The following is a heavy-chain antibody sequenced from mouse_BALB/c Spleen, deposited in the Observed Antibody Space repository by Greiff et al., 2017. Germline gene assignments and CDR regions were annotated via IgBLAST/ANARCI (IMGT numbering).Heavy chain of an antibody. V-gene: IGHV1-82*01. J-gene: IGHJ4*01. CDR3: ARRDYGSSYAMDY. CDR2: IYPGDGDT. D-gene: IGHD1-1*01. CDR1: GYAFSSSW. Sequence: VQLQQSGPELVKPGASVKISCKASGYAFSSSWMNWVKQRPGQGLEWIGRIYPGDGDTNYNGKFKGKATLTADKSSSTAYMQLSSLTSVDSAVYFCARRDYGSSYAMDYWGQGTSVTVSS.